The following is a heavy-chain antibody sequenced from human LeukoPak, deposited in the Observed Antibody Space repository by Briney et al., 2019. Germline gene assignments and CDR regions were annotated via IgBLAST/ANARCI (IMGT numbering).Heavy chain of an antibody. D-gene: IGHD6-13*01. J-gene: IGHJ4*02. CDR3: ARDGSWGLIVPPPEIDY. Sequence: GGSLRLSCAASGFTFSSYSMNWVRQAPGKGLEWVSSISSSSSYIYYADSVKGRFTISRDNAKNSLYLQMNSLRAEDTAVYYCARDGSWGLIVPPPEIDYWGQGTLVTVSS. CDR1: GFTFSSYS. CDR2: ISSSSSYI. V-gene: IGHV3-21*01.